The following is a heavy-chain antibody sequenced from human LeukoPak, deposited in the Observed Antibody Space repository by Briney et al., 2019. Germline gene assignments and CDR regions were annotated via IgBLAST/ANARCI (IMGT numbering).Heavy chain of an antibody. CDR3: ARDPWGTHAY. CDR1: GFSSYS. J-gene: IGHJ4*02. D-gene: IGHD3-16*01. Sequence: GGSLRLSCAASGFSSYSLNWVRQAPGKGLEWVSSISSGSDYIYYADSVKGRFTISRDNAKNSLYLQLNSLRAEDTAIYYCARDPWGTHAYWGQGTLVTVSS. V-gene: IGHV3-21*01. CDR2: ISSGSDYI.